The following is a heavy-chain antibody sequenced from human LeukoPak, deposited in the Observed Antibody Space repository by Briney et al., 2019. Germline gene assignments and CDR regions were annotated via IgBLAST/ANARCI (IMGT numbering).Heavy chain of an antibody. Sequence: SETLSLTCAVSGYSISSGYYWGWIRQPPGKGLEWIGSIYHSGSTNYNPSLKSRVTISVDTSKNQFSLKLSSVTAADTAVYYCARDRGSGVDYWGQGTLVTVSS. CDR2: IYHSGST. J-gene: IGHJ4*02. CDR1: GYSISSGYY. V-gene: IGHV4-38-2*02. CDR3: ARDRGSGVDY. D-gene: IGHD6-19*01.